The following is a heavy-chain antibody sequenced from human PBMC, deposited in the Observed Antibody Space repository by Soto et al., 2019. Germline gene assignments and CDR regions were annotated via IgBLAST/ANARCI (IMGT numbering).Heavy chain of an antibody. D-gene: IGHD5-12*01. Sequence: GSLRLSCRVSGFTFNNSGMHWVRQAPGRGLEWMAVISYDGSDKYYADSVKGRVIISRDNSKNTLNLEMNSLRAEDTAIYYCVKDRVPGAYGNYYGMDVWGQGTTVTVSS. CDR2: ISYDGSDK. CDR1: GFTFNNSG. V-gene: IGHV3-30*18. CDR3: VKDRVPGAYGNYYGMDV. J-gene: IGHJ6*02.